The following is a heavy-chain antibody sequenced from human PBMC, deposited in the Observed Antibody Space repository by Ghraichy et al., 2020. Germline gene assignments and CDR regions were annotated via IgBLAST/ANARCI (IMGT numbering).Heavy chain of an antibody. CDR2: IIPIFGTA. CDR1: GGTFSSYA. V-gene: IGHV1-69*06. J-gene: IGHJ6*02. Sequence: SVKVSCKASGGTFSSYAISWVRQAPGQGLEWMGGIIPIFGTANYAQKFQGRVTITADKSTSTAYMELSSLRSEDTAVHYCARDRDDFWSGYYTPYRFGMDVWGQGTTVTVSS. D-gene: IGHD3-3*01. CDR3: ARDRDDFWSGYYTPYRFGMDV.